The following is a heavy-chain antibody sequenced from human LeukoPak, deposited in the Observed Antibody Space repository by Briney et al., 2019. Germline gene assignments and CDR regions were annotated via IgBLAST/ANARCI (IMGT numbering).Heavy chain of an antibody. J-gene: IGHJ4*02. D-gene: IGHD3-10*01. CDR2: ISGSGGST. V-gene: IGHV3-23*01. Sequence: GGFLRLSCAASGFTFSSYAMSWVRQAPGKGLEWVSAISGSGGSTYYADSVKGRFTISRDNSKNTLYLQMNSLRAEDTAVYYCAKDLSLLWFGEGYFDYWGQGTLVTVSS. CDR1: GFTFSSYA. CDR3: AKDLSLLWFGEGYFDY.